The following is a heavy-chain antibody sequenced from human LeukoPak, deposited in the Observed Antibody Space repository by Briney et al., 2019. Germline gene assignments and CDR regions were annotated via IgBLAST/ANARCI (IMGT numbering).Heavy chain of an antibody. CDR3: ARNGGDYVFDY. V-gene: IGHV4-59*01. CDR1: GGXISSYY. Sequence: SETLSLTCTVSGGXISSYYWSWIRQPPGKGLEWIGYIFYSGSAIYNPSLKSRVSISIDTSKNQFSLRLSSVTAADTAVYYCARNGGDYVFDYWGQGTLVTVSS. D-gene: IGHD4-17*01. J-gene: IGHJ4*02. CDR2: IFYSGSA.